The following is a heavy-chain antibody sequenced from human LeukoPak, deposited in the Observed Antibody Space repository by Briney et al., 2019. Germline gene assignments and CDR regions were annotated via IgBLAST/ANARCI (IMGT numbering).Heavy chain of an antibody. CDR2: IIPIFGTA. CDR1: GGTFSSYA. V-gene: IGHV1-69*06. Sequence: SVKVSCKASGGTFSSYAISWVPQAPGQGLEWMGGIIPIFGTANYAQKFQGRVTITADKSTSTAYMELRSLRSEDTAVYYCARGPTYDYVWGSYRSSSYFDYWGQGTLVTVSS. D-gene: IGHD3-16*02. J-gene: IGHJ4*02. CDR3: ARGPTYDYVWGSYRSSSYFDY.